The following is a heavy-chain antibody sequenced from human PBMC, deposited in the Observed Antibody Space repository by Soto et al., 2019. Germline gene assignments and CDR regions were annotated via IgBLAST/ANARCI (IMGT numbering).Heavy chain of an antibody. D-gene: IGHD1-26*01. CDR3: AGDRLARSTTGAFDI. Sequence: ASVKVSCKVSGYTLTELSMHWVRQAPGKGLEWMGLFDPSDGDTIYAESFQGRVTMTGDTSTTTVYMEMGSLTSEDTALYYCAGDRLARSTTGAFDIWGQGTLVTVSS. CDR1: GYTLTELS. V-gene: IGHV1-24*01. J-gene: IGHJ3*02. CDR2: FDPSDGDT.